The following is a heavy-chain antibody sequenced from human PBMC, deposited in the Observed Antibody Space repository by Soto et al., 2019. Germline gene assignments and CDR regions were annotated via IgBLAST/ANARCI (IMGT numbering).Heavy chain of an antibody. CDR2: ISHEGVTK. V-gene: IGHV3-30*03. J-gene: IGHJ5*02. Sequence: GGSLRLSCIASGFTFESYGMHWVRQAPGKGLEWVAVISHEGVTKNYADSVKGRFTVSRDNSKDTLYLQLNSLRREDTAVYYCAREGALKPFSSWGQGALVTVSS. CDR1: GFTFESYG. CDR3: AREGALKPFSS.